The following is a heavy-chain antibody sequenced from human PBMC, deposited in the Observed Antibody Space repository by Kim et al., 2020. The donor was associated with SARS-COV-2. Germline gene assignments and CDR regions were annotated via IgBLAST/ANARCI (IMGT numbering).Heavy chain of an antibody. V-gene: IGHV3-23*03. CDR1: GFTFSSYA. D-gene: IGHD1-26*01. Sequence: GGSLRLSCAASGFTFSSYAMSWVRQAPGKGLEWVSVIYSGGSSTYYADSVKGRFTISRDNSKNTLYLQMNSLRAEDTAVYYCAKSSQMGVGATAQDYWGQGTLVTVSS. CDR3: AKSSQMGVGATAQDY. J-gene: IGHJ4*02. CDR2: IYSGGSST.